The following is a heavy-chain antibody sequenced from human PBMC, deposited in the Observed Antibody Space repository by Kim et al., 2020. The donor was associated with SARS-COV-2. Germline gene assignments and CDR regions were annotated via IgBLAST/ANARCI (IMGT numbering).Heavy chain of an antibody. J-gene: IGHJ4*02. CDR1: DDSVSTYNSY. CDR2: ISYSGRT. V-gene: IGHV4-31*03. CDR3: ATTRLGGASGSYPETYSFDD. Sequence: SETLSLTCTVTDDSVSTYNSYWSWIRQHPGKGLEWIGYISYSGRTSYSPSLQSRLTMSLDTSKNQFSLKLTSVSAADTAIYYCATTRLGGASGSYPETYSFDDGGQGALVTVS. D-gene: IGHD3-10*01.